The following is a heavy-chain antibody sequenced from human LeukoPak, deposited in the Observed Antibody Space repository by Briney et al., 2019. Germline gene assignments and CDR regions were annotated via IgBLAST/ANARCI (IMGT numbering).Heavy chain of an antibody. CDR3: AKEPDYYDTY. Sequence: GGSLRLLCAASRFTFRSFAMSWAREARGGAVEWVSGISGRGGSTYYADSVKGRFNISRDNSKNTLYLQMNSLRAEDTAVYYCAKEPDYYDTYWGQGTLVTVSS. CDR2: ISGRGGST. V-gene: IGHV3-23*01. CDR1: RFTFRSFA. J-gene: IGHJ4*02. D-gene: IGHD3-22*01.